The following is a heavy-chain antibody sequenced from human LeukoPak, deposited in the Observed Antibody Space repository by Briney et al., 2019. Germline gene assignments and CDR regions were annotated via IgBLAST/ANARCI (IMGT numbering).Heavy chain of an antibody. J-gene: IGHJ3*02. CDR3: ARYKTLTIFGVVISGAFDI. D-gene: IGHD3-3*01. CDR1: GYTFTSYY. V-gene: IGHV1-46*01. Sequence: ASVKVSCKASGYTFTSYYMHWVRQAPGQGLEWMGIINPSGGSTSYAQKFQGRVTMTRDTSTSTVYMELSSLRSEDTAVYYCARYKTLTIFGVVISGAFDIWGQGTMVTVSS. CDR2: INPSGGST.